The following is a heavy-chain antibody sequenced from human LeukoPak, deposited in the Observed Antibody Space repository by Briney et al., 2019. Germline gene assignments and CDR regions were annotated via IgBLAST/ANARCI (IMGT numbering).Heavy chain of an antibody. CDR2: ISGSGGST. D-gene: IGHD3-22*01. CDR1: GFTFSSYA. V-gene: IGHV3-23*01. CDR3: AKKYYYDSSGYYYITAHFDY. J-gene: IGHJ4*02. Sequence: GGSLRLSCAASGFTFSSYAMSRVRQAPGKGLEWVSAISGSGGSTYYADSVKGRFTISRDNSKNTLYLQMNSLRAEDTAVYYCAKKYYYDSSGYYYITAHFDYWGQGTLVTVSS.